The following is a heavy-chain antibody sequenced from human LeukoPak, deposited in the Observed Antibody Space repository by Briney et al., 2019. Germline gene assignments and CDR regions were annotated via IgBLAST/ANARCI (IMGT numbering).Heavy chain of an antibody. D-gene: IGHD2-2*01. CDR1: GGSISSYY. V-gene: IGHV4-59*01. CDR2: IYYSGST. Sequence: NPSETLSLTCTVSGGSISSYYWSWIRQPPGKGLEWIGYIYYSGSTNYNPSLKSRVTISVDTSKNQFSLKLSSVTAADTAVYYCARETAAPPYYYYYYMDVWGKGTTVTISS. CDR3: ARETAAPPYYYYYYMDV. J-gene: IGHJ6*03.